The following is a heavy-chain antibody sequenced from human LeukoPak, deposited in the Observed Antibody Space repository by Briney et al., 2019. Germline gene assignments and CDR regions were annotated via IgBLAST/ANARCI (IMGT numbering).Heavy chain of an antibody. Sequence: GGSLRLSCAASGFTFSSYAMHWVRQAPGKGLEWVAVISYDGSNKYYADSVKGRFTISRDNSKNTLYLQMNSLRAEDTAVYYCARDRYSRTYYFGYWGQGTLVTVSS. CDR2: ISYDGSNK. D-gene: IGHD6-13*01. J-gene: IGHJ4*02. CDR1: GFTFSSYA. V-gene: IGHV3-30-3*01. CDR3: ARDRYSRTYYFGY.